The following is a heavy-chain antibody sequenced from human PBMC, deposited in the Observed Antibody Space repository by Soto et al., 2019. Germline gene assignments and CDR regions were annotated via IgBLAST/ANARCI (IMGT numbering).Heavy chain of an antibody. CDR1: GYTFSDYG. Sequence: QVQLVQSGPEVKKPGASVKVSCEAFGYTFSDYGIGWVRQAPGQGLEWVGWIRAYNNNPNYAKSLQGRVNVTTDTSTNTAYMELTSLRSDDTAVYYCTRAAERFDYVWGRNDAFDIWGQGTMVIVSS. CDR3: TRAAERFDYVWGRNDAFDI. J-gene: IGHJ3*02. CDR2: IRAYNNNP. V-gene: IGHV1-18*01. D-gene: IGHD3-16*01.